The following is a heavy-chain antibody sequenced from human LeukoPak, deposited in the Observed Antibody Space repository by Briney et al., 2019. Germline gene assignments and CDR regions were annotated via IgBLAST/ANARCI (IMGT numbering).Heavy chain of an antibody. Sequence: GGSLRPSCVASGFTFSNYWMSWVRQAPGKGLECVANIKEDGSEKYYVDSVKGRFTISRDNAKNTLNLQMNSLRAEDTAVYYCARDLGQYYDTSDNWFDPWGQGTLVTVSS. J-gene: IGHJ5*02. CDR3: ARDLGQYYDTSDNWFDP. D-gene: IGHD3-22*01. CDR1: GFTFSNYW. V-gene: IGHV3-7*01. CDR2: IKEDGSEK.